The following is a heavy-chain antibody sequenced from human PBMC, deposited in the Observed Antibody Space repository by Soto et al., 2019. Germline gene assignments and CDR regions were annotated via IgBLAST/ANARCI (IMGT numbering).Heavy chain of an antibody. CDR3: ARSKGHNWFDP. V-gene: IGHV4-34*01. CDR2: INHSGST. J-gene: IGHJ5*02. CDR1: GGSFGGYY. Sequence: PSETLSLTCAVYGGSFGGYYWSWVRQPPGKGLEWIGEINHSGSTNYNPSLKSRVTISVDTSKNQFSLKLSSVTAADTAVYYCARSKGHNWFDPWGQGTLVTVSS.